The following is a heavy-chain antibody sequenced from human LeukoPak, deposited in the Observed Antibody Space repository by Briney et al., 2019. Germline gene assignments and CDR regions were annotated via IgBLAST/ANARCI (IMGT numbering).Heavy chain of an antibody. CDR1: GFTFSSYA. CDR2: ISGSGSVT. J-gene: IGHJ4*02. V-gene: IGHV3-23*01. Sequence: GGTLRISCAASGFTFSSYAMSWVRQAPGKGMEGVSTISGSGSVTYYPDSVRGRFTISRDNSKNTLHLQMDSLRAEDTAIYYCAKWPEGATPKFHYWGQGTLVTVSS. D-gene: IGHD1-26*01. CDR3: AKWPEGATPKFHY.